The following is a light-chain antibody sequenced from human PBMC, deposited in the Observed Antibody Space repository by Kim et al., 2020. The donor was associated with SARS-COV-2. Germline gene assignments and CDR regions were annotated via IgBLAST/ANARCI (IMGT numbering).Light chain of an antibody. Sequence: DIQLTQSPSFLSASVGDRVTITCRASQDVGNSLAWYQQKPGKAPKLLIYGASTLQSGVPSRFSGSGSGTEFTLTISSLQPEDFATYYCLHVKNYPLTFGGGTQLEI. CDR1: QDVGNS. CDR2: GAS. CDR3: LHVKNYPLT. V-gene: IGKV1-9*01. J-gene: IGKJ4*01.